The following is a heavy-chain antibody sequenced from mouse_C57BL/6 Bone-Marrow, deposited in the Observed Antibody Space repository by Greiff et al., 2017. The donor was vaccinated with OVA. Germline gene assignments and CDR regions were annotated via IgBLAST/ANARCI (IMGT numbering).Heavy chain of an antibody. CDR2: IYPGSGNT. V-gene: IGHV1-84*01. D-gene: IGHD2-10*02. CDR3: ARDGYGNYGERYNHYYAMDY. Sequence: QVQLKESGPELVKPGASVKISCKASGYTFTDYYINWVKQRPGQGLEWIGWIYPGSGNTKYNEKFKGKATLTVDTSSSTAYMQLSSLTSEDSAVYFCARDGYGNYGERYNHYYAMDYWGQGTSVTVSS. J-gene: IGHJ4*01. CDR1: GYTFTDYY.